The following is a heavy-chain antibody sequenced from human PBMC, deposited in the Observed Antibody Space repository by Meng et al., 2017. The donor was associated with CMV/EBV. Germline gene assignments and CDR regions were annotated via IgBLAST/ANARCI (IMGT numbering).Heavy chain of an antibody. D-gene: IGHD1-26*01. CDR2: IRYDGSNK. V-gene: IGHV3-30*02. J-gene: IGHJ6*02. CDR3: AKHAGSYYSYYYYYGMDV. Sequence: GGSLRLSCAASGFTFSSYGMHWVRQAPGKGLEWVAVIRYDGSNKYYADSVKGRFTISRDNSKNTLYLQMNSLRAEDTAVYYCAKHAGSYYSYYYYYGMDVWGQGTTVTVSS. CDR1: GFTFSSYG.